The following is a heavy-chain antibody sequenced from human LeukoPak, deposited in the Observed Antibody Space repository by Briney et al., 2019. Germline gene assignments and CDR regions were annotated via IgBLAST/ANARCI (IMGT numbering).Heavy chain of an antibody. Sequence: GGSLRLSCAASGFTASSNYMSWVRQAPGKGLEWVSVIYSGGSTYYADSVKGRFTISRDNSKNTLYLQMNSLRAEDTAVYYCAKEGKYYYDSSGYITDFDYWGQGTLVTVSS. CDR1: GFTASSNY. CDR3: AKEGKYYYDSSGYITDFDY. CDR2: IYSGGST. V-gene: IGHV3-53*01. D-gene: IGHD3-22*01. J-gene: IGHJ4*02.